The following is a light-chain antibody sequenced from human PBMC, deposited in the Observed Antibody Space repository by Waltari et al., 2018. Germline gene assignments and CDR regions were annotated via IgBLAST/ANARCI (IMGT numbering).Light chain of an antibody. J-gene: IGLJ1*01. CDR2: DVT. Sequence: QSALTQPASVSGSPGRSITISCTGTSSDVGGYHFASWYQQHPGKAPKLMIYDVTNRPSGVSNRFSGSKSGNTASLTISGLQAEDEADYYCSSYTSSSSYVFGIGTKVTVL. V-gene: IGLV2-14*03. CDR3: SSYTSSSSYV. CDR1: SSDVGGYHF.